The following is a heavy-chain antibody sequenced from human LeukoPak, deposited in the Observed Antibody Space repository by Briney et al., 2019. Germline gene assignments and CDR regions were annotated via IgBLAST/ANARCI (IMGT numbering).Heavy chain of an antibody. D-gene: IGHD1-26*01. CDR3: ARGGAQGMDV. V-gene: IGHV3-11*01. J-gene: IGHJ6*02. CDR1: GFTFSGYY. CDR2: ISGDGNTI. Sequence: GGSLRLSCAASGFTFSGYYMTWIRQAPGKGLEWVSYISGDGNTIDYADAVKGRFTIPRDNAKNSLYLQMNSLRAEDTALYYCARGGAQGMDVWGQGTTVTVS.